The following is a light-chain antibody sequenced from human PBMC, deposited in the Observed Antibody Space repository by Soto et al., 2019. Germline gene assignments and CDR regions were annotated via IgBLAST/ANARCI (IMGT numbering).Light chain of an antibody. CDR3: LSRTARVTLV. J-gene: IGLJ2*01. CDR2: DVT. Sequence: GLTHPASVSGSTGQPVTISCTGNISDIGYYNYISWYQQHPGKAPKLLIYDVTNRPSGVSSRLSGSKSGNTASLTISGLQDEDEAQYYCLSRTARVTLVFGGGTKITV. CDR1: ISDIGYYNY. V-gene: IGLV2-14*03.